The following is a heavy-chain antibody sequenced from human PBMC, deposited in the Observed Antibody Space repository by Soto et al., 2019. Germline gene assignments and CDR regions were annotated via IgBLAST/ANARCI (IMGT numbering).Heavy chain of an antibody. J-gene: IGHJ4*02. CDR2: VKDMTEGGAI. D-gene: IGHD2-21*01. Sequence: PGGSLRLSCAASGFTFTDAWMSWVRQAPGKGLEWLGRVKDMTEGGAIDYAAPVKGRFIISRDDLKKTLYLQMNSLKSEDTAVYYCATLGRDTLSDDYWGQGTLVTVSS. V-gene: IGHV3-15*01. CDR3: ATLGRDTLSDDY. CDR1: GFTFTDAW.